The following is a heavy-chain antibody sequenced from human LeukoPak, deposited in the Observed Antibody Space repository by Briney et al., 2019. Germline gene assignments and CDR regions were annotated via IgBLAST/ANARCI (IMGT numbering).Heavy chain of an antibody. J-gene: IGHJ4*02. CDR3: ARVASYESSGYYGF. CDR1: GYTFTNYY. CDR2: INPRGGST. V-gene: IGHV1-46*01. D-gene: IGHD3-22*01. Sequence: ASVKVSCKASGYTFTNYYVHWVRQAPGQGLEWMGIINPRGGSTRYAQKFQGRVTMTRDTSTSTIYMELSSLRSEDTAVYYCARVASYESSGYYGFWGQGTLVAVSS.